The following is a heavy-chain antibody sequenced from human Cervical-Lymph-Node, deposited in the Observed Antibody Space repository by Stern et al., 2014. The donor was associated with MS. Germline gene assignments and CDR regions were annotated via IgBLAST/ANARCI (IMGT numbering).Heavy chain of an antibody. CDR2: ISSATTYI. V-gene: IGHV3-21*01. D-gene: IGHD4-17*01. CDR1: GFTFSTYN. CDR3: ARDGGDYYYGMDV. Sequence: VQLVQSGGGLVKPGGSLRLSCAASGFTFSTYNMNWVRQAPGKGLDWVSSISSATTYISYADSVKGRFTVSRDNAKNSLYLQIHSLRAEDTAVYYCARDGGDYYYGMDVWGQGTTVTVSS. J-gene: IGHJ6*02.